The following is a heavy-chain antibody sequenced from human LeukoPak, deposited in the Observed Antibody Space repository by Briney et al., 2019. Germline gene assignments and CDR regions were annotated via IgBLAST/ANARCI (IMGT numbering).Heavy chain of an antibody. CDR1: GGSISSGGYY. CDR3: ASYDFWSGFFN. CDR2: IYHSGST. Sequence: PSETLSLTCTVSGGSISSGGYYWSWIRQPPGKGLEWIGYIYHSGSTYYNPSLKSRVTISVDRSKNQFSLKLSSVTAADTAVYYCASYDFWSGFFNWGQGTLVTVSS. J-gene: IGHJ4*02. D-gene: IGHD3-3*01. V-gene: IGHV4-30-2*01.